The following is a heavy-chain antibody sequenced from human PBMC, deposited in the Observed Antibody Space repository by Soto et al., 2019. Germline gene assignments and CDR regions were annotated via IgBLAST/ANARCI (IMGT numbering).Heavy chain of an antibody. D-gene: IGHD6-6*01. Sequence: GESLKISCEASGYRFTSYWIGWVRQMPGKGLEWMGNIYPGDSNTRYSPSFQGQVTISADKSITTAYLQWRSLKASDTAMYYCARHGIAARTLDYWGQGTLVTVSS. CDR3: ARHGIAARTLDY. J-gene: IGHJ4*02. CDR1: GYRFTSYW. CDR2: IYPGDSNT. V-gene: IGHV5-51*01.